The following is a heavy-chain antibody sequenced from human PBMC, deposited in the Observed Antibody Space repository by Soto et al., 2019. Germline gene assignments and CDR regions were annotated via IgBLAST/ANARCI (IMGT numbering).Heavy chain of an antibody. CDR1: GFTFSSYG. Sequence: VQLVESGGGVVQPGGSLRLSCAASGFTFSSYGMHWVRQAPGKGLEWVAAIWYDGSNKYYADSVKGRFTISRDNSKNTLYLQMNRLRAEDTAVYYCARGGVYGAGSYSSSYYFDYWGQGTLVTVSS. CDR3: ARGGVYGAGSYSSSYYFDY. D-gene: IGHD3-10*01. CDR2: IWYDGSNK. J-gene: IGHJ4*02. V-gene: IGHV3-33*01.